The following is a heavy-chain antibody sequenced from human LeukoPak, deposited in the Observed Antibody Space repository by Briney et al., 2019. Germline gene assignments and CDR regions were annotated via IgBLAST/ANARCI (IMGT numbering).Heavy chain of an antibody. CDR1: GFTFSTYS. CDR2: ISSTSTFI. V-gene: IGHV3-21*01. D-gene: IGHD6-13*01. J-gene: IGHJ4*02. CDR3: ARDGGRSSSWYVSLDY. Sequence: GGSLRLSCAASGFTFSTYSINWVRQAPGKGLEWVSCISSTSTFIYYADSVKGRFTISRDNAKNSLYLQMNSLRAEDTAVYYCARDGGRSSSWYVSLDYWGQGTLVTVSS.